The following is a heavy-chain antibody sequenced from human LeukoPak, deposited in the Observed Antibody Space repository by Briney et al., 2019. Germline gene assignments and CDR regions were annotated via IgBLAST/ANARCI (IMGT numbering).Heavy chain of an antibody. V-gene: IGHV3-9*01. J-gene: IGHJ4*02. CDR3: AKDKTPYYDSSGYPDY. CDR1: GFTFDDYA. D-gene: IGHD3-22*01. Sequence: PGRSLRLSCAASGFTFDDYAMHWVRQAPGKGLEWVSGISWNSGSIGYADSVKGRFTISRDNAKNSLYLQMNSLRAEDTALYYCAKDKTPYYDSSGYPDYWGQGTLVTVSS. CDR2: ISWNSGSI.